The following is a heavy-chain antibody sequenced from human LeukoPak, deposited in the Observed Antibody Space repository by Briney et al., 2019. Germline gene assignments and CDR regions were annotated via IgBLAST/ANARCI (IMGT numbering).Heavy chain of an antibody. Sequence: PGGSLRLSCAASGFIFRNYAMSWVRQGPARGLEWVSSLRGDGETFYADSVKGRFTLSRDDSRNTVYLQLNNLRVEDTAIYYCAKASWVSNVDAVLWGQGTLVTVSS. CDR3: AKASWVSNVDAVL. CDR2: LRGDGET. V-gene: IGHV3-23*01. D-gene: IGHD3-16*01. CDR1: GFIFRNYA. J-gene: IGHJ4*02.